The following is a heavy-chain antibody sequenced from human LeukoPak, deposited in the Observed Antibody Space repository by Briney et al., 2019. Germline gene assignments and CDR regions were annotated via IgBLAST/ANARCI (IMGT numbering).Heavy chain of an antibody. D-gene: IGHD6-13*01. CDR2: INHSGST. CDR1: GGSFSGYY. V-gene: IGHV4-34*01. CDR3: AREAYSSSWPRFWFDP. J-gene: IGHJ5*02. Sequence: SETLSLTCAVYGGSFSGYYWSWIRQPPGKGLGWIGEINHSGSTNYNPSLKSRVTISVDTSKNQFSLKLSSVTAADTAVYYCAREAYSSSWPRFWFDPWGQGTLVTVSS.